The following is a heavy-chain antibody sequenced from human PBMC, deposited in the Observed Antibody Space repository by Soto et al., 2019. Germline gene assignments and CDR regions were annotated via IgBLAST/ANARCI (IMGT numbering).Heavy chain of an antibody. CDR3: ARDFELGYSSGWYVAH. CDR2: ISSSSSYI. Sequence: SLRLSCAASGFTFSSYSMNWVRQAPGKGLEWVSSISSSSSYIYYADSVKGRFTISRDNAKNSLYLQMNSLRAEDTAVYYCARDFELGYSSGWYVAHWGQGTLVTVSS. D-gene: IGHD6-19*01. J-gene: IGHJ4*02. V-gene: IGHV3-21*01. CDR1: GFTFSSYS.